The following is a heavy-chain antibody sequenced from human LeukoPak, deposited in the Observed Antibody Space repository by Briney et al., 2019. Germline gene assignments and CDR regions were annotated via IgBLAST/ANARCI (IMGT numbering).Heavy chain of an antibody. CDR2: INPNSGGT. D-gene: IGHD3-9*01. Sequence: ASVKVSCKASGYTFTGYYMHWVRQAPGQGLEWMGWINPNSGGTNYAQRFQGRVTMTRDTSISTAYMELSKLRSDDTAVYYCARDVYLWGDILTGYYTRGYFDYWGQGTLVTVSS. CDR1: GYTFTGYY. CDR3: ARDVYLWGDILTGYYTRGYFDY. J-gene: IGHJ4*02. V-gene: IGHV1-2*02.